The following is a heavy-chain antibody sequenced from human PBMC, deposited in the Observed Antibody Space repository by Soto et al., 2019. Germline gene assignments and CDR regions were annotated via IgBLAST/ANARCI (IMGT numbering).Heavy chain of an antibody. CDR3: ARHGTYYYYGMDV. Sequence: PSETLSQSGAVSNSFNLGSRYYCGRIRQPPGKGLEWIGSIYYSGSTYYNPSLKSRVTISVDTSKNQFSLKLSSVTAADTAVYYCARHGTYYYYGMDVWGQGTTVTVSS. D-gene: IGHD6-13*01. CDR1: NSFNLGSRYY. CDR2: IYYSGST. J-gene: IGHJ6*02. V-gene: IGHV4-39*01.